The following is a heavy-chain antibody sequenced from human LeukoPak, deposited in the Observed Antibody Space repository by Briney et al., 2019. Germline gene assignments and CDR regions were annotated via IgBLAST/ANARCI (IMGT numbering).Heavy chain of an antibody. V-gene: IGHV4-39*01. J-gene: IGHJ4*02. CDR1: GGSISSSSYY. CDR2: IYYSGST. Sequence: SETLSLTCTVSGGSISSSSYYWGWLRQPPGKGLEWIGSIYYSGSTYYNPSLKSRVTIFVDTSKNQFSLKLSSVTAADTAVYYCARGGYCGGDCYFYYWGQGTLVTVSS. D-gene: IGHD2-21*02. CDR3: ARGGYCGGDCYFYY.